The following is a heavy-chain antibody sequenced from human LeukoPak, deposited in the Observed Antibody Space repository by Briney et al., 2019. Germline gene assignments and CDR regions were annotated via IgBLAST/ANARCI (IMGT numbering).Heavy chain of an antibody. D-gene: IGHD6-6*01. CDR3: ARDKYTTSSGASSEFDY. J-gene: IGHJ4*02. CDR2: IYHSGST. Sequence: SETLSLTCAVSGYSIGSGYYWAWIRQPPGKGLEWIGSIYHSGSTYYNPSLKSRVTISVDRSRNQFSLKMTSVTAADTAVFYCARDKYTTSSGASSEFDYWGQGTLVIVSS. V-gene: IGHV4-38-2*01. CDR1: GYSIGSGYY.